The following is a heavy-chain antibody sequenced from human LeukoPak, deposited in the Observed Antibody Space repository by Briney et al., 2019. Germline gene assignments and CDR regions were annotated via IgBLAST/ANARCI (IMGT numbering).Heavy chain of an antibody. D-gene: IGHD6-13*01. CDR1: GFTFSSYG. CDR3: AKDLVGYSSSGDYFDY. Sequence: GGSLRLSCAASGFTFSSYGMHWVRQAPGKGLEWGAFIRYDGSNKYYADSVKGRFTISRDNSKNTLYLQMNSLRAEDTAVYYCAKDLVGYSSSGDYFDYWGQGTLVTVSS. J-gene: IGHJ4*02. V-gene: IGHV3-30*02. CDR2: IRYDGSNK.